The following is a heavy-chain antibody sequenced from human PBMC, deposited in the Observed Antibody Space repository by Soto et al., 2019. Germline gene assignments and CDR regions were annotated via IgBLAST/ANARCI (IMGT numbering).Heavy chain of an antibody. CDR2: LTANSGNT. CDR3: AREPPGFLEWFPANY. V-gene: IGHV1-8*01. CDR1: GYTFTCYD. Sequence: GASVKVSWEASGYTFTCYDRSWVRQATGQGLEWMGWLTANSGNTGYAQKFQGRVTMTTDTSMSTAYMELRSLRSDDTAVYYCAREPPGFLEWFPANYWGQGTLVTVSS. J-gene: IGHJ4*02. D-gene: IGHD3-3*01.